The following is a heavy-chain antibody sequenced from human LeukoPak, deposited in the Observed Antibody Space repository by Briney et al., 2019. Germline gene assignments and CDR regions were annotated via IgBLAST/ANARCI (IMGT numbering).Heavy chain of an antibody. D-gene: IGHD4-17*01. J-gene: IGHJ5*02. CDR3: IVFGDSNH. CDR2: ISNSGGRT. CDR1: GFTFSSYA. V-gene: IGHV3-23*01. Sequence: GGSLRLSCAASGFTFSSYAMSWVRQAPGKGLEWVSSISNSGGRTFYTDSVKGRFTISRDNSKITLYLQINSLRVEDTAVYYRIVFGDSNHWGQGTLVTVSS.